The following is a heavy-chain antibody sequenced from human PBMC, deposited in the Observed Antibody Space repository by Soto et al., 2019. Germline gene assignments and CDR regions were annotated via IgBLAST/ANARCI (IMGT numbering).Heavy chain of an antibody. CDR2: IIPIFGTA. CDR1: GGTFSSYA. J-gene: IGHJ6*02. Sequence: QVQLVQSGAEVKKPGSSVKVSCKASGGTFSSYAISWVRQAPGQGLEWMGGIIPIFGTANYAQKFQGRVTITVDESTSTAYMELSSLRSEDTAVYYCARVSDYYDSSGYYSYYYYYGMDVWGQGTTVTVSS. D-gene: IGHD3-22*01. V-gene: IGHV1-69*01. CDR3: ARVSDYYDSSGYYSYYYYYGMDV.